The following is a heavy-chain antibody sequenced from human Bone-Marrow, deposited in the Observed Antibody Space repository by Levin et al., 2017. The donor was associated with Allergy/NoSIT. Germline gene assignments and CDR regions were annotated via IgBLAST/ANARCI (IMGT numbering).Heavy chain of an antibody. CDR1: GFTFSQSY. CDR3: ARDPDWGAIDY. D-gene: IGHD7-27*01. Sequence: GGSLRLSCAASGFTFSQSYMSWVRQTPGKGLEWVAIINPDGSSKDYGDSVRGRFTVSRDNAQTSLYLQMNSLTVDDTAVYFCARDPDWGAIDYWGQGTLVTVS. J-gene: IGHJ4*02. CDR2: INPDGSSK. V-gene: IGHV3-7*01.